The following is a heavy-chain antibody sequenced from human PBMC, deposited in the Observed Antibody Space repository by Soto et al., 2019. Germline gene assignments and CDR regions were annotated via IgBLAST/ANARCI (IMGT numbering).Heavy chain of an antibody. CDR1: GYTFTSYG. Sequence: ASVKVSCKASGYTFTSYGISWVRQAPGQGLEWMGWISAYNGKTNYAQKLQGRVTMTTDTSTSTAYMELRSLRSDDTAVYYFARDQDIVVVVTDYYYYYGMDVWGQGTTVTVSS. D-gene: IGHD2-15*01. CDR3: ARDQDIVVVVTDYYYYYGMDV. V-gene: IGHV1-18*01. J-gene: IGHJ6*02. CDR2: ISAYNGKT.